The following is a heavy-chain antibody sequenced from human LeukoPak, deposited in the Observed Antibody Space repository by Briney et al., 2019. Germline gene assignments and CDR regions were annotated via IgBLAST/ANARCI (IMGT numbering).Heavy chain of an antibody. CDR1: GFTFSSYS. D-gene: IGHD1-26*01. J-gene: IGHJ4*02. CDR3: AGRLSGRYYFDY. CDR2: ISSSSSYI. Sequence: GGSLRLSCAASGFTFSSYSMNWVRQAPGKGLEWVSSISSSSSYIYYADSVKGRFTISRDNAKNTLYLQMNSLRAEDTAVYYCAGRLSGRYYFDYWGQGTLVTLSS. V-gene: IGHV3-21*01.